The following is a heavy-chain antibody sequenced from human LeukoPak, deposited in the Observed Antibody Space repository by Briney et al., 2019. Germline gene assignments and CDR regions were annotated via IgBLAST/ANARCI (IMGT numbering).Heavy chain of an antibody. CDR3: AKLGALMKNGLDV. CDR2: ISSSSSTI. D-gene: IGHD7-27*01. J-gene: IGHJ6*02. Sequence: PGGSLRLSCVASGFTFSRYRMNWVRQAPGKGLEWVSYISSSSSTIYYADSVKGRFTISRDRSKNTLDLQMNSLRAEDTAVYYCAKLGALMKNGLDVWGQGTTVTVS. CDR1: GFTFSRYR. V-gene: IGHV3-48*01.